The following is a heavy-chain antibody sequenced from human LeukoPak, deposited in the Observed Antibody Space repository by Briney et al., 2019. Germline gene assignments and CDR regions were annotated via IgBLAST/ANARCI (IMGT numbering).Heavy chain of an antibody. CDR1: GFTFSSYA. CDR3: ARDLIG. CDR2: ISYDGSNK. Sequence: GGSLRLSCAASGFTFSSYAMHWVRQAPGKGLEWVAVISYDGSNKYYADSVKGRFTISRDNSKNTLYLQMSSLRAEDTAVYYCARDLIGWGQGTLVTVSS. V-gene: IGHV3-30-3*01. D-gene: IGHD2-15*01. J-gene: IGHJ4*02.